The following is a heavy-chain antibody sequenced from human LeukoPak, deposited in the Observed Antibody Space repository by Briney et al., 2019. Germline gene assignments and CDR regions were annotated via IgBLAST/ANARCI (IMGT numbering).Heavy chain of an antibody. J-gene: IGHJ4*02. CDR3: AKAAGLGSYYSGIHF. V-gene: IGHV3-30*02. CDR2: IRYDGSNK. Sequence: GGSLRLSCAASGFTFSSYGMHWVRQAPGKGLEGVAFIRYDGSNKYYADSVKGRFTISRDNSKNTLYLQMNSLKAEDTAFYYCAKAAGLGSYYSGIHFWGQGALVTVSS. D-gene: IGHD3-10*01. CDR1: GFTFSSYG.